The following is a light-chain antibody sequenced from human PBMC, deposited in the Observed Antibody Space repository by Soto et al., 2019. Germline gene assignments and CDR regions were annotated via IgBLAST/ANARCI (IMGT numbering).Light chain of an antibody. CDR2: EVS. J-gene: IGLJ3*02. CDR3: SSYASSSTHWV. Sequence: QSALTQPASVSGSLGQSITISCTGTSSDVGAYNYVSWYQQHPGKAPKLMIYEVSNRPSGVSNRFSGSKSGNTASLTISGLQAEDEAAYYCSSYASSSTHWVFGGGTKLTVL. CDR1: SSDVGAYNY. V-gene: IGLV2-14*01.